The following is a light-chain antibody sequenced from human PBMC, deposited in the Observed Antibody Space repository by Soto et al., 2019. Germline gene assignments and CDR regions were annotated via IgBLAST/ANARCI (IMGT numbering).Light chain of an antibody. CDR3: SSYTTTSTYV. Sequence: QSVLSQPRSVSGSPGQSVTISCTGTNSDVGGYNYVSWYQQHPGKAPKFMIYEVTNRPSGVSHRFSGSKSGNTASLTISGLQAEDEADYYCSSYTTTSTYVFGTGTKLTVL. J-gene: IGLJ1*01. V-gene: IGLV2-14*01. CDR2: EVT. CDR1: NSDVGGYNY.